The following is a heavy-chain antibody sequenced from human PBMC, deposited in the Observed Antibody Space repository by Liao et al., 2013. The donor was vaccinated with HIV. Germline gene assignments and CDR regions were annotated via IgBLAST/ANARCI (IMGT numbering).Heavy chain of an antibody. J-gene: IGHJ5*02. CDR1: GGSISSYY. V-gene: IGHV4-4*07. Sequence: QVQLQESGPGLVKPSETLSLTCTVSGGSISSYYWSWIRQPAGTGLEWIGRIYTSGSTNYNPSLKSRVTMSVDTSKNQFSLKLSSVTAADTAVYYCARTDQYYDFWNGYENWFDPWGQGTLVTVSS. CDR3: ARTDQYYDFWNGYENWFDP. CDR2: IYTSGST. D-gene: IGHD3-3*01.